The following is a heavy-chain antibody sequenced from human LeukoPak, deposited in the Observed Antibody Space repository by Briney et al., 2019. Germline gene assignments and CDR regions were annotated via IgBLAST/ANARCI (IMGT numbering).Heavy chain of an antibody. J-gene: IGHJ4*02. CDR2: IYYSGST. CDR1: GGSISSYY. D-gene: IGHD5-18*01. Sequence: SETLSLTCTVSGGSISSYYWSWIRQPPGKGLEWIGYIYYSGSTNYNPSLKSRVTISIDTSKNQFSLKLCSVTAADTGVYYCARLEPGDTAMVKNYWGQGTLVTVSS. CDR3: ARLEPGDTAMVKNY. V-gene: IGHV4-59*01.